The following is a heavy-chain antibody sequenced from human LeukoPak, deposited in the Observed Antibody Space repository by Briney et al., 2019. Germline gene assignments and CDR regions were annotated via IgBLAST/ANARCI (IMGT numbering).Heavy chain of an antibody. D-gene: IGHD3-22*01. Sequence: SETLSLTCAVYGGSFSGYYWSWIRQPPGKGLEWIGEINHSGSTNYNPSLKSRVTISVKTSKNQFSLKLSSVTAADAAVYYCARVTGYMIEDYFDYWGQGTLVTVSS. J-gene: IGHJ4*02. CDR1: GGSFSGYY. CDR3: ARVTGYMIEDYFDY. CDR2: INHSGST. V-gene: IGHV4-34*01.